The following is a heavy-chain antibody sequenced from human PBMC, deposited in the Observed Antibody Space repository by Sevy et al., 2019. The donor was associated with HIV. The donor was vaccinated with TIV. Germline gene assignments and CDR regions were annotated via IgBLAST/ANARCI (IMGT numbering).Heavy chain of an antibody. J-gene: IGHJ6*03. Sequence: GGSLRLSCAASGFTFSSYGMHWVRQAPGKGLEWVAVIWYDGSNKYYADSVKGRFTISRDNSKNTLYLQMNSLRAEDTAVYYCARDSAAWYSYYYYYYMYVWGKGTTVTVSS. CDR2: IWYDGSNK. D-gene: IGHD6-13*01. CDR3: ARDSAAWYSYYYYYYMYV. CDR1: GFTFSSYG. V-gene: IGHV3-33*01.